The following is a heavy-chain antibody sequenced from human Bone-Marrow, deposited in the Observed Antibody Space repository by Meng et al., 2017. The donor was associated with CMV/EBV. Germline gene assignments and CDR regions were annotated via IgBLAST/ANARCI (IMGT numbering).Heavy chain of an antibody. CDR2: IIPIFGTA. Sequence: SVKVSCKASGGTFSSYAISWVRQAPGQGLEWMGGIIPIFGTANYAQKFQGRVTITTDESTSTAYMELSSLRSDDTAVYYCARPLGPWYNWNYGSEGMDVWGQGTTVTVSS. D-gene: IGHD1-7*01. J-gene: IGHJ6*02. CDR3: ARPLGPWYNWNYGSEGMDV. CDR1: GGTFSSYA. V-gene: IGHV1-69*05.